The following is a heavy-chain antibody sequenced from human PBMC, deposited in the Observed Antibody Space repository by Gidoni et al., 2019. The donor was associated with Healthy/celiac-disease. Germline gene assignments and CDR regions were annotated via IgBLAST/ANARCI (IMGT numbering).Heavy chain of an antibody. D-gene: IGHD1-26*01. V-gene: IGHV3-48*01. CDR3: TRGAAGRAYFDY. CDR2: ITYSSSTI. CDR1: GFTFTSYS. J-gene: IGHJ4*02. Sequence: EVQLVASGGGLVQPGGSLGLSCAVSGFTFTSYSMNWVRQAPGKGLEWVAYITYSSSTIYYADSVKGRFTISRDNAQNSVYLQMNSLRAEDTAVYYCTRGAAGRAYFDYWGQGTLVTVSS.